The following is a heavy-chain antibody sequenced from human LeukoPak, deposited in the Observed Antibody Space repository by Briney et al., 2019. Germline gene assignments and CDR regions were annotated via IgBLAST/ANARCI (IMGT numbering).Heavy chain of an antibody. CDR3: ARHRRKGNYNWTPFDAFDI. D-gene: IGHD1-20*01. Sequence: SGTLSLTCAVSGGSISSSSYYWGWIRQPPGKGLEWIGSIYYSGSTYYNPSLKSRVTISVDTSKNQFSLKLSSVTAADTAVYYCARHRRKGNYNWTPFDAFDIWGQGTMVTVSS. CDR2: IYYSGST. J-gene: IGHJ3*02. CDR1: GGSISSSSYY. V-gene: IGHV4-39*01.